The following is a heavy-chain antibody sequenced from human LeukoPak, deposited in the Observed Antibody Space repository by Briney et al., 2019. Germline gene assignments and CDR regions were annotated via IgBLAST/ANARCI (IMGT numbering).Heavy chain of an antibody. V-gene: IGHV4-34*01. J-gene: IGHJ4*02. CDR2: ISHSGST. CDR1: GGSFSGYY. Sequence: SSETLSLTCAVYGGSFSGYYWSWIRQPPGKGLEWIGEISHSGSTNYNPSLKSRVAISVDTSKNQFSLKLSSVTAADTAVYYCARGSGVIDYWGQGTLVTVSS. CDR3: ARGSGVIDY. D-gene: IGHD1-26*01.